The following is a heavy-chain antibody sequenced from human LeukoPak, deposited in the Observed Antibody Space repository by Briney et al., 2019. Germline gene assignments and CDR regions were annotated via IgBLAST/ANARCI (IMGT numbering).Heavy chain of an antibody. CDR1: GFSVSSDY. J-gene: IGHJ4*02. CDR3: ARAVYYHILTGYIN. CDR2: IYTGGST. Sequence: GGSLRLSCAASGFSVSSDYMSWVRQAPGKGLEWVSVIYTGGSTNHADSVKGRFTISRDNSKNTVYLQMNSLRADDTAVYYSARAVYYHILTGYINWGQGTLVTVSS. V-gene: IGHV3-53*01. D-gene: IGHD3-9*01.